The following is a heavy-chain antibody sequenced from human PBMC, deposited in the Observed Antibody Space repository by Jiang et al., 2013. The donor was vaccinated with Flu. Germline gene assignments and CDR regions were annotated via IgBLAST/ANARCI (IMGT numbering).Heavy chain of an antibody. CDR1: FSLTNARMG. D-gene: IGHD6-13*01. CDR3: ARMRDPSYSYSWSPFDY. J-gene: IGHJ4*02. Sequence: FSLTNARMGVSWIRQPPGKALEWLAHIFSNDEKSYSTSLKSRLTISKDTSKSQVVLTMTNMDPVDTATYYCARMRDPSYSYSWSPFDYWGQGTLVTVSS. V-gene: IGHV2-26*01. CDR2: IFSNDEK.